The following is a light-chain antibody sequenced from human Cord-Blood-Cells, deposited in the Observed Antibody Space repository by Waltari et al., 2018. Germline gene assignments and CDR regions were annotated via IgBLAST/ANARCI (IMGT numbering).Light chain of an antibody. J-gene: IGLJ3*02. CDR2: RNN. V-gene: IGLV1-47*01. Sequence: QSVLTQPPSASGTPGQRVTISCSGSSSNIGSNYVYWYQQLPGTAPKLHIYRNNQRPSGFPDRFSGSKSGTPASLAISGLRSEDEADYYCAAWDDSLSGWVFGGGTKLTVL. CDR1: SSNIGSNY. CDR3: AAWDDSLSGWV.